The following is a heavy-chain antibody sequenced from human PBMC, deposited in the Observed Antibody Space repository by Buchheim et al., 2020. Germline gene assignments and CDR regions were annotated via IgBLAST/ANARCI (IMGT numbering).Heavy chain of an antibody. Sequence: QLQLQESGPGLVKPSETLSLTCTVSGGSISSSSYYWGWIRQPPGKGLEWIGSIYYSGSTYYNPSPKSRVTISVDTSKNQFSLKLSSVTAADTAVYYCAGLWVTRNYYYDSSGYPWGQGTL. CDR3: AGLWVTRNYYYDSSGYP. CDR2: IYYSGST. J-gene: IGHJ5*02. V-gene: IGHV4-39*01. D-gene: IGHD3-22*01. CDR1: GGSISSSSYY.